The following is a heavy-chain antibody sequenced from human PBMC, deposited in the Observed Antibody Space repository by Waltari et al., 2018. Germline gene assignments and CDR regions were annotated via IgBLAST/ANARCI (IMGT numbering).Heavy chain of an antibody. CDR2: IKQDGSEK. Sequence: EVQLVESGGGLVQPGGSLRRSCAASGFTFSSDWMSWVSQPPGKGLEWVANIKQDGSEKYYVDSVKGRFTISRDNAKNSLYLQMNSLRAEDTAVYYCAREGMIVVVDAFDIWGQGTMVTVSS. J-gene: IGHJ3*02. CDR1: GFTFSSDW. D-gene: IGHD3-22*01. CDR3: AREGMIVVVDAFDI. V-gene: IGHV3-7*03.